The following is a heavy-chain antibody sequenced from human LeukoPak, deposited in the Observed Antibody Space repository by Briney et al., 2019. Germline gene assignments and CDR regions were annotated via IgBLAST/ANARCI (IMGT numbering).Heavy chain of an antibody. Sequence: GGSLRLSCAASGFTFSSYDMHWVRQVTGKGLEWVSGIGTAGDTYYSGSVKGRFTISRENAKNSLYLQMNSLRAEDTAVYYCAREVDIVATIDYESGAFDIWGQGTMVTVSS. D-gene: IGHD5-12*01. V-gene: IGHV3-13*01. CDR2: IGTAGDT. J-gene: IGHJ3*02. CDR3: AREVDIVATIDYESGAFDI. CDR1: GFTFSSYD.